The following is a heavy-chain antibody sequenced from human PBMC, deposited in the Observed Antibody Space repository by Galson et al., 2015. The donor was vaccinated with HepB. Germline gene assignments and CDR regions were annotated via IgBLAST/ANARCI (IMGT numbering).Heavy chain of an antibody. Sequence: VKVSCKVSGYTFTDYYMHWVQQAPGKGLEWMGFVDPEDGETIYAQKFQGRVTMTEDTSTDTAYMELSSLRSEDTAVYYCATGLGIAVAGDFDYWGQGTLVTVSS. CDR2: VDPEDGET. D-gene: IGHD6-19*01. CDR1: GYTFTDYY. CDR3: ATGLGIAVAGDFDY. J-gene: IGHJ4*02. V-gene: IGHV1-69-2*01.